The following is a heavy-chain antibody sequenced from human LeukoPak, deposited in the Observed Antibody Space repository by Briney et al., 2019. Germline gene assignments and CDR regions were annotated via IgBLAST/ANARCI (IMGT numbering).Heavy chain of an antibody. CDR1: GFTFSSYA. D-gene: IGHD6-6*01. CDR2: IRYDGSNK. Sequence: GGSLRLSCAASGFTFSSYAMHWVRQAPGKGLEWVAFIRYDGSNKYYADSVKGRFTISRDNSKNTLYLQMNNLRVEDTAVYFCAKEEVAALSGPFDYWGQGTLVTVSS. V-gene: IGHV3-30*02. J-gene: IGHJ4*02. CDR3: AKEEVAALSGPFDY.